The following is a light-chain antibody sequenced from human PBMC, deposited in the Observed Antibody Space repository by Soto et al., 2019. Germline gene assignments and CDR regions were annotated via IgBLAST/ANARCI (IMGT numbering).Light chain of an antibody. V-gene: IGLV2-11*01. Sequence: QSALTQPRSVSGFPGQSVTISCTGTSSDVGGYNYVSWYQQHPGKAPKLMIYDVTKRPSGVPDRFSGYKSGNTDSLTISGLQAEDEADYYCCSYAGNSMIFGGGTKLTVL. J-gene: IGLJ2*01. CDR3: CSYAGNSMI. CDR1: SSDVGGYNY. CDR2: DVT.